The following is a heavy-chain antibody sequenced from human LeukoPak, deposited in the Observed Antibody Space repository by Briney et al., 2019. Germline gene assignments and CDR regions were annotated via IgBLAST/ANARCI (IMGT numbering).Heavy chain of an antibody. CDR3: ARPLVGATTRGFDY. J-gene: IGHJ4*02. Sequence: GGSLRLSCAASGFTFSRYAMSWVRQAPGKGLEWVSAISGSGGRMYSADSVKGRFTISKDTSKDTLYLQMNSLRAEDTAVYYCARPLVGATTRGFDYWGQGTLVTVSS. D-gene: IGHD1-26*01. V-gene: IGHV3-23*01. CDR2: ISGSGGRM. CDR1: GFTFSRYA.